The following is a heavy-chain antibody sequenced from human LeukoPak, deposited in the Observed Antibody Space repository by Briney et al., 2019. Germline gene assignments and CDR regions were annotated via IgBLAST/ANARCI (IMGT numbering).Heavy chain of an antibody. V-gene: IGHV4-4*09. CDR1: GGSISSYS. Sequence: SETLSLTCTVSGGSISSYSWSWIRQPPGKGLEWIGYIYTTGSTNYNPSLKGRVTISVDTSKSLFSLKLSSVTAADTAVYYCARHRDAFDLWGQGTMVTVSS. CDR2: IYTTGST. J-gene: IGHJ3*01. CDR3: ARHRDAFDL.